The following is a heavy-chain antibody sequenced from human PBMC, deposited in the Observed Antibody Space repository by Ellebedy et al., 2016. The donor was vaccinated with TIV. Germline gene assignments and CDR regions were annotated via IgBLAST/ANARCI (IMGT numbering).Heavy chain of an antibody. V-gene: IGHV3-30*03. Sequence: GGSLRLXXVGFGFTFSDSVMHWVRQDPGKGLDWVAGISVDGRAVHYPDSVKGRFTISRDNAQNTVYLQMNGLRLEDTAVYYCVRGWYSSGHCDVFAMWGQGTIVTVSS. CDR1: GFTFSDSV. D-gene: IGHD6-19*01. CDR3: VRGWYSSGHCDVFAM. CDR2: ISVDGRAV. J-gene: IGHJ3*02.